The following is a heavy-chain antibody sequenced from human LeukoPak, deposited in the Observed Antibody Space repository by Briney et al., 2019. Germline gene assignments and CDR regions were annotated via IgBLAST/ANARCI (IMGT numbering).Heavy chain of an antibody. CDR3: ARQAGNPIIKIAAAGLLSWYFDL. Sequence: GGSLRLSCAASGFTFSSYAMHWVRQAPGKGLEWVAVISYDGSNKYYADSVKGRFTISRDNAKNSLYLQMNSLRAEDTAVYYCARQAGNPIIKIAAAGLLSWYFDLWGRGTLVTVSS. V-gene: IGHV3-30-3*01. J-gene: IGHJ2*01. D-gene: IGHD6-13*01. CDR1: GFTFSSYA. CDR2: ISYDGSNK.